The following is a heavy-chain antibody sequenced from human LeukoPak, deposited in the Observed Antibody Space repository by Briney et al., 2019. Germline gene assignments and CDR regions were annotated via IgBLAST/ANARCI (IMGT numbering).Heavy chain of an antibody. CDR1: GFTVSSNY. CDR2: ISGSGGST. D-gene: IGHD3-3*01. J-gene: IGHJ4*02. CDR3: AKGYDFWSGYNDY. Sequence: PGGSLRLSCAASGFTVSSNYMSWVRQAPGKGLEWVSAISGSGGSTYYADSVKGRFTISRDNSKNTLYLQMNSLRAEDTAVYYCAKGYDFWSGYNDYWGQGTLVTVSS. V-gene: IGHV3-23*01.